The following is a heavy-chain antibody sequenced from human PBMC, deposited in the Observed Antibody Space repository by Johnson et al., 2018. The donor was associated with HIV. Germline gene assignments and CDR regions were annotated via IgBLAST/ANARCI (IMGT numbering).Heavy chain of an antibody. CDR1: GFTFSSHW. CDR3: AKDLNPDNWNPDAFDI. CDR2: INSDGSST. J-gene: IGHJ3*02. D-gene: IGHD1-20*01. Sequence: VQLVESGGGLVQPGGSQRLSCAVSGFTFSSHWMHWVRQPPGKGLVWVSRINSDGSSTSYADSVKGRFTISRDNAKNTLYLQMNSLRAEDTAVYYCAKDLNPDNWNPDAFDIWGQGTMVTVS. V-gene: IGHV3-74*01.